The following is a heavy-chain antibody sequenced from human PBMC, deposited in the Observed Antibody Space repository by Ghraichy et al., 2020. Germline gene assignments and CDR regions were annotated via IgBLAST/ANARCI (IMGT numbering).Heavy chain of an antibody. CDR1: GFTVSSNY. V-gene: IGHV3-53*01. Sequence: GGSLRLSCAASGFTVSSNYMSWVRQAPGKGLEWVSVIYSGGSTYYADSVKGRFTISRDNSKNTLYLQMNSLRAEDTAVYYCARDRGTTGHDAFDIWGQGKMVTVSS. D-gene: IGHD4-17*01. J-gene: IGHJ3*02. CDR3: ARDRGTTGHDAFDI. CDR2: IYSGGST.